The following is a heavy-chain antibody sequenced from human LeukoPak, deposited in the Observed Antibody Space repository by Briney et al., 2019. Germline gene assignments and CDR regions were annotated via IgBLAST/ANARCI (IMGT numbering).Heavy chain of an antibody. CDR2: INWNGGST. CDR3: ARVRSPRYFDY. Sequence: PGGSLRLSCAASGFTFSDYYMSWIRQAPGKGLEWVSGINWNGGSTGYADSVKGRFTISRDNAKNSLYLQMNSLRAEDTALYYCARVRSPRYFDYWGQGTLVTVSS. CDR1: GFTFSDYY. V-gene: IGHV3-20*04. J-gene: IGHJ4*02.